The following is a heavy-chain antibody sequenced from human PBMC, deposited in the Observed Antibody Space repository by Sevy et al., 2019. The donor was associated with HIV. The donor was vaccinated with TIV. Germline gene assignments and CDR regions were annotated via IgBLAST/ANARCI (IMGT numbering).Heavy chain of an antibody. D-gene: IGHD3-10*01. J-gene: IGHJ4*02. CDR3: ARGMAYGSASIVYDY. CDR1: GFVFSSYT. V-gene: IGHV3-21*01. Sequence: GGSLRLSCAASGFVFSSYTMNWVRQSPWKGLEWVSSISSSSLYIFYAASVKGGFTISRDNARNSLYLQMNSLRAEDTAVYYCARGMAYGSASIVYDYWGQGTLVTVSS. CDR2: ISSSSLYI.